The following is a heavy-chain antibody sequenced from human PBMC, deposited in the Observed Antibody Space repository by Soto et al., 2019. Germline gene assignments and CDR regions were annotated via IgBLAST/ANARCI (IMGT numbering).Heavy chain of an antibody. CDR3: ARGRGPSYGMGV. V-gene: IGHV1-3*01. Sequence: ASVKVSCKASGYTFTSYAMHWVRQAPGQRLEWMGWINAGNGNTKYSQKFQGRVTITRDTSASTAYMELSSLRSEDTAVYYCARGRGPSYGMGVWGQGTTVTVSS. CDR2: INAGNGNT. CDR1: GYTFTSYA. J-gene: IGHJ6*02.